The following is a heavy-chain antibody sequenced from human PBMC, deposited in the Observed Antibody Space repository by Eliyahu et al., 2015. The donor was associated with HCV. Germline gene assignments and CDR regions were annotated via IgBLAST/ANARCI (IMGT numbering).Heavy chain of an antibody. V-gene: IGHV5-51*01. J-gene: IGHJ4*02. D-gene: IGHD4-17*01. CDR1: GINSTDVW. CDR3: AALLQGDYNFDS. CDR2: IFPDDSDT. Sequence: VQLAQSGGEVKKPGESLKISCQASGINSTDVWXGWVRQLPGKGLEWMGLIFPDDSDTKYSPSFQGQVTISADGSITTAYLHWSRLTASDTAIYYCAALLQGDYNFDSWGQGTRVTVSS.